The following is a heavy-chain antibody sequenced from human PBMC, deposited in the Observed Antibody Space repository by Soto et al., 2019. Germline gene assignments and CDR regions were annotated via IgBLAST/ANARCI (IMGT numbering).Heavy chain of an antibody. J-gene: IGHJ4*02. V-gene: IGHV3-9*01. CDR2: ISWNSGSI. CDR3: AAGGDGRGWSFFAY. D-gene: IGHD6-19*01. CDR1: GFTFDDYA. Sequence: EVQLVESGGGLVQPGRSLRLSCAASGFTFDDYAMHWVRQAPGKGLEWVSGISWNSGSIGYADSVKGRFTISRDNAKNSMYLQMNSLRAEDTALYYCAAGGDGRGWSFFAYWGQGTLVTVSS.